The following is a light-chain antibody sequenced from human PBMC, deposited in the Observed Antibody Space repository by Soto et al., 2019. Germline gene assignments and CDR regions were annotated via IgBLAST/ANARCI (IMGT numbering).Light chain of an antibody. Sequence: EIVLTQSPATLSLSPCDRATLSGGPSQSVSNNYLAWYQQKPGLAPRLLIYDASYRANGIPDRFSGSGSGTDFTLTISRLEPEDFVVYYCQQYGSSSWTFGQGTKVDI. CDR3: QQYGSSSWT. V-gene: IGKV3D-20*01. CDR1: QSVSNNY. J-gene: IGKJ1*01. CDR2: DAS.